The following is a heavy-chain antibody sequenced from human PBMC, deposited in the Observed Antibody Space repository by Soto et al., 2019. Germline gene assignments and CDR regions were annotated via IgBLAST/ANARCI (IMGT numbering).Heavy chain of an antibody. J-gene: IGHJ5*02. CDR3: ARDGTLLWFGSANEKLNWFDP. D-gene: IGHD3-10*01. V-gene: IGHV4-34*01. CDR2: INHSGST. Sequence: PSETLSLTCAVYGGSFSGYYWSWIRQPPGKGLEWIGEINHSGSTNYNPSLKSRVTISVDTSKNQFSLKLSSVTAADTAVYYCARDGTLLWFGSANEKLNWFDPWGQGTLVTVSS. CDR1: GGSFSGYY.